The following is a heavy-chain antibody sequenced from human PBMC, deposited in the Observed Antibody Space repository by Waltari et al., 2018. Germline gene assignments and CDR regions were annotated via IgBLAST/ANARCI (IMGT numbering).Heavy chain of an antibody. CDR2: INDSGRT. V-gene: IGHV4-34*02. Sequence: QVQLQQWGAGLLKPSETLSLTCDVSGGSLSGYHWTWIRQPPGKGLEWIGGINDSGRTTYNPSLESRVTVSIDTANNQFSLRVRSVTAADTAVYYCARVFGYYYYYMDVWGKGTTVTISS. CDR3: ARVFGYYYYYMDV. D-gene: IGHD3-3*01. J-gene: IGHJ6*03. CDR1: GGSLSGYH.